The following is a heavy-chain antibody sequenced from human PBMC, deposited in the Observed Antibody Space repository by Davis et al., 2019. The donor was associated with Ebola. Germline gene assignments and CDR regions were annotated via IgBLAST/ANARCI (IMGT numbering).Heavy chain of an antibody. CDR1: GYTFTGYY. CDR2: INPNSGGT. D-gene: IGHD3-22*01. CDR3: ARSMVIKDYYYYYYMDV. J-gene: IGHJ6*03. V-gene: IGHV1-2*02. Sequence: ASVKVSCKASGYTFTGYYMHWVRQAPGQGLEWMGWINPNSGGTNYAQKFQGRVTMTRDTSISTAYMELSRLRSDDTAVYYCARSMVIKDYYYYYYMDVWGKGTTVTVSS.